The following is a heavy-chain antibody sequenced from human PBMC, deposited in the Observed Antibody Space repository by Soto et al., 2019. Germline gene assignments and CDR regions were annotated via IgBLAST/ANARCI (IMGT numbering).Heavy chain of an antibody. CDR1: GGSISGSSYY. V-gene: IGHV4-39*01. J-gene: IGHJ4*02. Sequence: SETLSLTCTVSGGSISGSSYYWGWIRQPPGKGLECIGSVHYSGSTDYNPSLKSRVTISVDTSKNQFSLKLTSVTAADTAVYFCASFSGATYGDYGGGINYWGQGTLVTV. D-gene: IGHD4-17*01. CDR2: VHYSGST. CDR3: ASFSGATYGDYGGGINY.